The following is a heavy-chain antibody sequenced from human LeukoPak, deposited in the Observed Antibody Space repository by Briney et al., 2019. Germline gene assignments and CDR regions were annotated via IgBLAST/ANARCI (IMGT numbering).Heavy chain of an antibody. D-gene: IGHD2-15*01. CDR1: GFTFSDYY. CDR2: ISSSGSTI. J-gene: IGHJ4*02. CDR3: ARDLLLFSGPFFDY. Sequence: PGGSLRLSCAASGFTFSDYYMSWIRQAPGKGLEWVSYISSSGSTIYYADSVKGRFTISRDNSKNTLYLQMNSLRAEDTAVYYCARDLLLFSGPFFDYWGQGTLVTVSS. V-gene: IGHV3-11*04.